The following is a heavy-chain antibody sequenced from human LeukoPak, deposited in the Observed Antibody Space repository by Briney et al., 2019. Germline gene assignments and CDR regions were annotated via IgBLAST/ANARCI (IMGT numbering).Heavy chain of an antibody. V-gene: IGHV3-21*01. J-gene: IGHJ3*02. CDR1: GFTFSSYS. Sequence: KTGGSLRLSCAASGFTFSSYSMNWVRQAPGKGLEWVSSISSSSSYIYYADSVKGRFTIPRDNAKNSLYLQMNSLRVEDTAVYYCLTVVETTIAALDIWGQGTMVTVSS. CDR2: ISSSSSYI. D-gene: IGHD1-26*01. CDR3: LTVVETTIAALDI.